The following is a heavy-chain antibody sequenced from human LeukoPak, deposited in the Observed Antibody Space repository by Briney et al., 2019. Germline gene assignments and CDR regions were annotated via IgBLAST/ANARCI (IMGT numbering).Heavy chain of an antibody. CDR2: IRYDGSNK. V-gene: IGHV3-30*02. CDR3: AEASGSSWYGFYDY. D-gene: IGHD6-13*01. Sequence: PGGSLRLPCAASGFTFSSYGMHWVRQAPGKGLEWVAFIRYDGSNKYYADSVKGRFTISRDNSKNTLYLQMNSLRAEDTAVYYCAEASGSSWYGFYDYWGQGTLVTVSS. CDR1: GFTFSSYG. J-gene: IGHJ4*02.